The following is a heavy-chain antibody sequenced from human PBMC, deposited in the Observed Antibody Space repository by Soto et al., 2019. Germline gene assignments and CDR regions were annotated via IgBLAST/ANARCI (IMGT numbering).Heavy chain of an antibody. Sequence: HITLKESGPTLVKPTQTLTLTCTFSGFSLSTSGVGVGWIRQPPGKALEWLAFIYSDDDKRYSPSLNSRLTITKDTSRNQVVLTLSNMDPVDTATYYCVHTRAASLIDYWGQGTLVTVSS. CDR1: GFSLSTSGVG. CDR3: VHTRAASLIDY. J-gene: IGHJ4*02. V-gene: IGHV2-5*02. CDR2: IYSDDDK.